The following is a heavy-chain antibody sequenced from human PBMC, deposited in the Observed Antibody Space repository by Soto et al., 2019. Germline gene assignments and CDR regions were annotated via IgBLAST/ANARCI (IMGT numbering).Heavy chain of an antibody. CDR1: GYTFTSYG. CDR2: ISAYNGNT. J-gene: IGHJ5*02. CDR3: AREREIRSRFDP. V-gene: IGHV1-18*01. Sequence: XSVKVSCKASGYTFTSYGISWVRQAPGQGLEWMGWISAYNGNTNYAQKLQGRVTMTTDTSTSTAYMELRSLRSDDTAVYHCAREREIRSRFDPWGQGTLVTVSS. D-gene: IGHD3-3*01.